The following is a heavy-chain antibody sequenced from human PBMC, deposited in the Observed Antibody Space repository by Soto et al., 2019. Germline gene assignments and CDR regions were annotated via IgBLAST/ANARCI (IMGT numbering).Heavy chain of an antibody. CDR1: GGSISSSY. D-gene: IGHD2-15*01. CDR3: ARDKYCSGGSCRKNWFDP. Sequence: SETLSLTCTVSGGSISSSYWSWIRQPPGKGLEWLAYIYDDGSANYNPSLKSRATISLDMSKNQFSLKLTSVTAADTAVYYCARDKYCSGGSCRKNWFDPWGQGTLVTVAS. V-gene: IGHV4-59*01. CDR2: IYDDGSA. J-gene: IGHJ5*02.